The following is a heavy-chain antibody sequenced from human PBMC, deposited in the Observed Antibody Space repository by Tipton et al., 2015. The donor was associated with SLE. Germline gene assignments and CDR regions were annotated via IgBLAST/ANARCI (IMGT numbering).Heavy chain of an antibody. CDR2: IYHSGST. Sequence: TLSLTCTVSGGSISSGYYWGWIRQPPGKGLEWIGSIYHSGSTFYNPSLKSRVTISVDTSKNQFSLKLSSVTAADTAVYYCARERYGDYGVFDYWGQGTLVTVSS. V-gene: IGHV4-38-2*02. J-gene: IGHJ4*02. CDR1: GGSISSGYY. CDR3: ARERYGDYGVFDY. D-gene: IGHD4-17*01.